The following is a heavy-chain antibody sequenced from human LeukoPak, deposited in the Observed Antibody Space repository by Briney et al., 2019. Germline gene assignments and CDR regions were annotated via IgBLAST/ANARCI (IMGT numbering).Heavy chain of an antibody. CDR1: GFKFAYYA. CDR2: ISWNSGSI. Sequence: GGSLRLSCTASGFKFAYYAMHWVRQAPGKGLEWVSGISWNSGSIGYADSVKGRFTISRDNAKNSLYLQMNSLRAEDTALYYCAKDRGVPAAILDYWGQGTLVTVSS. D-gene: IGHD2-2*01. CDR3: AKDRGVPAAILDY. J-gene: IGHJ4*02. V-gene: IGHV3-9*01.